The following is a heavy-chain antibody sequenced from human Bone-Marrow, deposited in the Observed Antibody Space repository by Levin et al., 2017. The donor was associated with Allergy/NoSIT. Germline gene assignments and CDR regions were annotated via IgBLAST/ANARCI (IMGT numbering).Heavy chain of an antibody. J-gene: IGHJ5*02. Sequence: GGSLRLSCTVSGFTFSLYSMNWVRQAPGKGLEWVSSISSSGTDMYNADSVKGRFTISRDNAKNSLNLQMNSLTAADTAVYYCARGLEYSGLPWGQGTLVTVSS. D-gene: IGHD5-12*01. CDR3: ARGLEYSGLP. CDR1: GFTFSLYS. CDR2: ISSSGTDM. V-gene: IGHV3-21*01.